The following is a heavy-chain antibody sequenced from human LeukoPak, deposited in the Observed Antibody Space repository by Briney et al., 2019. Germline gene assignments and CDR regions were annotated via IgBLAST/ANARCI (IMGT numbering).Heavy chain of an antibody. J-gene: IGHJ6*02. V-gene: IGHV3-33*08. CDR2: IWYDGSNN. D-gene: IGHD2-2*01. CDR1: GFTFSNYG. Sequence: PGGSLRLSCSASGFTFSNYGMHWVRQAPGKGLEWVASIWYDGSNNNYRDSVKGRFTISRDNSKNTLYLQMNSLRAEDTAVYYCARERVRNPVVPAARNYYYYYGMDVWGQGTTVTVSS. CDR3: ARERVRNPVVPAARNYYYYYGMDV.